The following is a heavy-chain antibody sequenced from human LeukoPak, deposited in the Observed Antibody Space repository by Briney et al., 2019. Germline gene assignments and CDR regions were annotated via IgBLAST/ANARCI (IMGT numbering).Heavy chain of an antibody. Sequence: GGSLRLSCAASGSTFSTHSMSWVRQAPGKGLEWVANILQDENEIYYVASVKGRFTISRDNAKNSLYLQMNSLRAEDTAVYYCTRGGALGCLDHWRQGTLVTVSS. J-gene: IGHJ4*02. CDR3: TRGGALGCLDH. V-gene: IGHV3-7*01. D-gene: IGHD4-17*01. CDR1: GSTFSTHS. CDR2: ILQDENEI.